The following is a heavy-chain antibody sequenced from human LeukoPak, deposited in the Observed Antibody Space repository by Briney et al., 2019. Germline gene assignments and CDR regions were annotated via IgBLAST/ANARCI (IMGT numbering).Heavy chain of an antibody. CDR3: AKDLNIVVVVAANRAEYFQH. CDR2: ISGSGSST. V-gene: IGHV3-23*01. Sequence: GGSLRLSCAASGFTFSSYAMSWVRQAPGKGLEWVSAISGSGSSTYYADSVKGRFTISRDNSKNTLYLQMNSLRAEDTAVYYCAKDLNIVVVVAANRAEYFQHWGQGTLVTVSS. CDR1: GFTFSSYA. D-gene: IGHD2-15*01. J-gene: IGHJ1*01.